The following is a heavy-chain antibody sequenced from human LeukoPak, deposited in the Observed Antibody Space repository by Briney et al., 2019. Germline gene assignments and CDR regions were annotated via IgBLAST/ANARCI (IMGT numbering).Heavy chain of an antibody. Sequence: PGGSLRLSCAASGFTFRRYWMSWARQASGKGLEWVANIKQDGSEKYYVDSAKGRFTISRDNAKNSLYLQMNSLRAEDTAAYYCARHSSSWEFDQWGQGTLVIVSS. V-gene: IGHV3-7*04. CDR1: GFTFRRYW. D-gene: IGHD6-13*01. CDR3: ARHSSSWEFDQ. J-gene: IGHJ4*02. CDR2: IKQDGSEK.